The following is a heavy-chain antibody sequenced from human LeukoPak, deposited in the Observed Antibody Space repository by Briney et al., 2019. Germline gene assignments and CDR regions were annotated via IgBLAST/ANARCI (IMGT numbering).Heavy chain of an antibody. CDR3: ARAYCGGDCYPGARYYFDY. Sequence: ASVKVSCKASGYTFTSYGISWVRQAPGQGLEWMGWISAYNGNTNYAQKLQGRVTMTTDTSTSTAYMELRSLRSDDTAVYYCARAYCGGDCYPGARYYFDYWGQGTLVTVSS. V-gene: IGHV1-18*01. CDR1: GYTFTSYG. CDR2: ISAYNGNT. J-gene: IGHJ4*02. D-gene: IGHD2-21*02.